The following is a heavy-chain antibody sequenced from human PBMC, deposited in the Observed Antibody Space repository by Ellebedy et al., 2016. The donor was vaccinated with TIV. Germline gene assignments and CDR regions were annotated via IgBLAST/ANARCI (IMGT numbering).Heavy chain of an antibody. J-gene: IGHJ4*02. CDR1: GFTFSGSA. Sequence: GESLKISXAASGFTFSGSAMHWVRQASGKGLEWVGRIRSKANSYATAYAASVKGRFTISRDDSKNTAYLQMNSLKTEDTAVYYCTRPYYYDSSGQRPDYWGQGTLVTVSS. CDR2: IRSKANSYAT. D-gene: IGHD3-22*01. V-gene: IGHV3-73*01. CDR3: TRPYYYDSSGQRPDY.